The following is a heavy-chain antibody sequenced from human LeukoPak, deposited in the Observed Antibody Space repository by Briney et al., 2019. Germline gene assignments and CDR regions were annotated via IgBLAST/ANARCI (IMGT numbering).Heavy chain of an antibody. D-gene: IGHD3-10*01. CDR3: AKGVYGSGSYLDY. CDR2: IRYDGSNK. J-gene: IGHJ4*02. CDR1: GFTFSSYG. Sequence: SGGSLRLSCAASGFTFSSYGMHWVRQAPGKGLEWVAFIRYDGSNKYYADSVKGRFTISRDNSKNTLYLQMNSLRAEDTAVYYCAKGVYGSGSYLDYWGQGTLVTVSS. V-gene: IGHV3-30*02.